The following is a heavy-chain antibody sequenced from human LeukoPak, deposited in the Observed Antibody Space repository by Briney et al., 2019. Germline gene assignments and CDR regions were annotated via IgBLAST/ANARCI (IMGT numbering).Heavy chain of an antibody. V-gene: IGHV3-30*03. CDR3: AREPTFWSGYATDY. Sequence: PGRSLRLSCAASGFTFSSYGIHWVRQAPGKGLEWVAVISYDGSNKYYADSVKGRFTISRDNSKNTLYLQMNSLSAEDTAVYYCAREPTFWSGYATDYWGQGTLVTVSS. CDR1: GFTFSSYG. D-gene: IGHD3-3*01. J-gene: IGHJ4*02. CDR2: ISYDGSNK.